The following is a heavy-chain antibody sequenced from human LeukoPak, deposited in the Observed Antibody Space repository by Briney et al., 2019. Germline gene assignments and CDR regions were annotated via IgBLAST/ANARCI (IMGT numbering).Heavy chain of an antibody. CDR1: GGSISSSSYY. CDR2: IYYSGST. CDR3: ARYRVAAPGGTLAFDI. D-gene: IGHD6-6*01. J-gene: IGHJ3*02. Sequence: PSETLSLTCTVSGGSISSSSYYWGWIRQPPGKGLEWIGSIYYSGSTNYNPSLKSRVTISVDTSKNQFSLKLSSVTAADTAVYYCARYRVAAPGGTLAFDIWGQGTMVTVSS. V-gene: IGHV4-39*07.